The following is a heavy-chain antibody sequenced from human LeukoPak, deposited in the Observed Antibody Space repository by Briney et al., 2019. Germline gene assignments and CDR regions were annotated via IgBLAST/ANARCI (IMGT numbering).Heavy chain of an antibody. V-gene: IGHV3-23*01. CDR2: IIGSGGST. CDR3: AKSALPNYYGSGSYSDY. J-gene: IGHJ4*02. D-gene: IGHD3-10*01. CDR1: GFTFSSYA. Sequence: GGSLRLSCAASGFTFSSYAMSCGRQAPGEGLEWGSAIIGSGGSTYYADSVKGRFTISRDNSKNTLYLQMNSLRAEDTAVYYCAKSALPNYYGSGSYSDYWGQGTLVTVSS.